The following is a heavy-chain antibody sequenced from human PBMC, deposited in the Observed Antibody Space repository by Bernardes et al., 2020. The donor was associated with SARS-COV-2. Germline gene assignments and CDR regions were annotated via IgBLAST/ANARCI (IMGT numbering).Heavy chain of an antibody. CDR2: ISTRSAAI. CDR3: ARECYSPDAFDI. V-gene: IGHV3-48*02. J-gene: IGHJ3*02. Sequence: GGSLRLSCAVSGFSFSTCSMNWVRQAPGKGLEWVSYISTRSAAIYYADSVKGRFTTSRDNAKNSLYLQMNSLRDEDTAVYYCARECYSPDAFDIWGQGTMVTVSS. D-gene: IGHD2-2*02. CDR1: GFSFSTCS.